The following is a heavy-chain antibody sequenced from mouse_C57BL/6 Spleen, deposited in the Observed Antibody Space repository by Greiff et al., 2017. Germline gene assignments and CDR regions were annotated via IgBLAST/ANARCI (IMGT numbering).Heavy chain of an antibody. CDR1: GYTFTSYW. CDR3: ACDYPY. V-gene: IGHV1-69*01. Sequence: QVQLQQPGAELVMPGASVKLSCKASGYTFTSYWMHWVKQRPGQGLEWIGEIDPSDSYTNYNQKFKGKSTLTVDKSSSTAYMQLSSLTSGDSAVXYCACDYPYWGQGTLVTVSA. D-gene: IGHD2-4*01. CDR2: IDPSDSYT. J-gene: IGHJ3*01.